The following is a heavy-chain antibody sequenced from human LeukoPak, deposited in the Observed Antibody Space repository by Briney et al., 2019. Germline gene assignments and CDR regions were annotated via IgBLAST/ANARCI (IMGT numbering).Heavy chain of an antibody. Sequence: SQTLSLTFAISGDSVPSNSAAWNWIRQSPSRGLEWLGRTYYRSKWYNDYAVSVKSRITINPDTSKNQFSLQLNSVTPEDTAVYYCARLRSITMVRGVIISYYYYGMDVWGQGTTVTVSS. J-gene: IGHJ6*02. CDR1: GDSVPSNSAA. D-gene: IGHD3-10*01. CDR3: ARLRSITMVRGVIISYYYYGMDV. V-gene: IGHV6-1*01. CDR2: TYYRSKWYN.